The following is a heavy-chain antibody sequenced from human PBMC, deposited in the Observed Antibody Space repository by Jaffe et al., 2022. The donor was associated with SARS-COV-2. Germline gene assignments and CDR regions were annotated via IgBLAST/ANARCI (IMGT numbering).Heavy chain of an antibody. D-gene: IGHD4-17*01. V-gene: IGHV4-59*01. Sequence: QVQLQESGPGLVKPSETLSLTCTVSGGSISSYYWSWIRQPPGKGLEWIGYIYYSGSTNYNPSLKSRVTISVDTSKNQFSLKLSSVTAADTAVYYCARVYGDYVDDAFDIWGQGTMVTVSS. J-gene: IGHJ3*02. CDR1: GGSISSYY. CDR3: ARVYGDYVDDAFDI. CDR2: IYYSGST.